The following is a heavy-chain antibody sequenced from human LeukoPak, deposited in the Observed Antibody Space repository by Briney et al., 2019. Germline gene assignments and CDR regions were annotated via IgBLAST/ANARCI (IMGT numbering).Heavy chain of an antibody. CDR1: GGTFSSYA. CDR2: IIPIFGTA. D-gene: IGHD2-15*01. CDR3: ARGYCSGGSCSAFDAFDI. V-gene: IGHV1-69*01. J-gene: IGHJ3*02. Sequence: ASVKVSCKASGGTFSSYAISWVRQAPGQGLEWMGGIIPIFGTANYAQKFQGRVTITADESTSTAYMELSSLRSEDTAVYYCARGYCSGGSCSAFDAFDIWGQGTMVTVSS.